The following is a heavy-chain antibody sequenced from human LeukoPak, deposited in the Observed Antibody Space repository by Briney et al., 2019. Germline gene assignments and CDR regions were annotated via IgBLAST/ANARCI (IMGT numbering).Heavy chain of an antibody. J-gene: IGHJ3*02. Sequence: GGTLRLSCAASGFTFSSYGMSWVRQAPGKGLEWVSAISGSGGTTYYADSVKGRFTISRDNAKNSLYLQMSSLRAEDTALYYCARDRYYDSSGYWGYAFDIWGQGTMVTVSS. CDR2: ISGSGGTT. CDR3: ARDRYYDSSGYWGYAFDI. D-gene: IGHD3-22*01. V-gene: IGHV3-23*01. CDR1: GFTFSSYG.